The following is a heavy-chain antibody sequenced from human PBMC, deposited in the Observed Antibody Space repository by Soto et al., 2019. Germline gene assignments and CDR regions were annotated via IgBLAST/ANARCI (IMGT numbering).Heavy chain of an antibody. Sequence: NPSETLSLTCAVSGYPISSGYYWGWLRQPPGKGLEWIGRIYHGGSTYYNPSLNSRVSLLIQMNNNNVSLILNFVTAADTAVYFCVRVGRWVKYYYDSSPYRFESWFDPWGQGTLVTVSS. CDR2: IYHGGST. D-gene: IGHD3-22*01. V-gene: IGHV4-38-2*01. CDR3: VRVGRWVKYYYDSSPYRFESWFDP. J-gene: IGHJ5*02. CDR1: GYPISSGYY.